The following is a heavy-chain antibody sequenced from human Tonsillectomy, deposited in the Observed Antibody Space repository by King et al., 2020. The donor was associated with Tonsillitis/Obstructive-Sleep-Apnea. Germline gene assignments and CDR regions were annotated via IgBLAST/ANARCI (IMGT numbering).Heavy chain of an antibody. CDR3: ARDESGSYYDAFEI. V-gene: IGHV1-18*01. CDR1: GYTFTSYG. J-gene: IGHJ3*02. Sequence: VQLVESGAEVKKPGASVKVSCTASGYTFTSYGISWVRQAPGQGLEWMGWISAYNGNTNYAQKFQGRVTMTTDTSTSTAYMELRSLRADDTAVYYCARDESGSYYDAFEIWGQGTMVTVSS. D-gene: IGHD1-26*01. CDR2: ISAYNGNT.